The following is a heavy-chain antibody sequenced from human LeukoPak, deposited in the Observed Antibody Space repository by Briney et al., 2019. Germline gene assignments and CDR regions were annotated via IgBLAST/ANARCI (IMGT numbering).Heavy chain of an antibody. J-gene: IGHJ4*02. V-gene: IGHV3-11*06. Sequence: NPGGSLRLSCAASGFTFSDYYMSWIRQAPGKGLEWVSYISSSSSYTNYADSVKGRFTISRDNAKNSLYLQMNSLRAEDTAVYYCAREQWLPDYWGQGTLVTVSS. CDR2: ISSSSSYT. CDR1: GFTFSDYY. CDR3: AREQWLPDY. D-gene: IGHD6-19*01.